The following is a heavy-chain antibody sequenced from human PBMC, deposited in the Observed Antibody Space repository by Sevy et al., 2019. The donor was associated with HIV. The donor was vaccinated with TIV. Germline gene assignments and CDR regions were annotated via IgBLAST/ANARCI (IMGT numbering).Heavy chain of an antibody. J-gene: IGHJ4*02. Sequence: SGCLRLSCAASGFSVSTNYMSWVRQAPGKGLEGVSAIYSGGNTYYADSVKGRFTITRDNSKNTVYLQINSLRAEDTALYYCARETLSGYNLWGQGTRVSVSS. D-gene: IGHD5-12*01. V-gene: IGHV3-53*01. CDR2: IYSGGNT. CDR1: GFSVSTNY. CDR3: ARETLSGYNL.